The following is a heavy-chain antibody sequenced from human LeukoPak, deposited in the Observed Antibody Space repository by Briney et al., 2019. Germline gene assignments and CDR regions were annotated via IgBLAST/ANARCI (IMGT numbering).Heavy chain of an antibody. CDR3: FVFWSGYYTAY. CDR1: GYTFTDYY. Sequence: ASVKVSCKVSGYTFTDYYMHWVQQAPGKRLEWMGLVDPEDGETIYAEKFQGRVTITADTSTDTAYMELSSLRSEDTAVYYCFVFWSGYYTAYWGQGTLVTVSS. V-gene: IGHV1-69-2*01. J-gene: IGHJ4*02. CDR2: VDPEDGET. D-gene: IGHD3-3*01.